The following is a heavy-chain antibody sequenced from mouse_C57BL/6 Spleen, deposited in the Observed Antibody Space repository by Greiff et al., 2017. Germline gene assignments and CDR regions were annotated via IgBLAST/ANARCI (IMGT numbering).Heavy chain of an antibody. CDR3: ARNYYGSSSY. J-gene: IGHJ2*01. Sequence: EVQLQQSGPELVKPGASVKISCKASGYTFTDYYMNWVKQSHGKSLEWIGDINPNNGGTSYNQKFKGKATLTVDKSSSTAYMELRSLTSEDSAVYYCARNYYGSSSYWGQGTTLTVSS. D-gene: IGHD1-1*01. V-gene: IGHV1-26*01. CDR2: INPNNGGT. CDR1: GYTFTDYY.